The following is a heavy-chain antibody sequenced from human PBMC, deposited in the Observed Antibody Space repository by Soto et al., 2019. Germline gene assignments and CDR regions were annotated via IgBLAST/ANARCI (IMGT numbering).Heavy chain of an antibody. D-gene: IGHD5-12*01. CDR1: GFSFTSYW. J-gene: IGHJ4*02. CDR3: ARMHSGYDLLVED. V-gene: IGHV5-51*01. Sequence: LGESLKISCKGSGFSFTSYWIGWVRQMPGKGPEWMGIIYPGYADTKYSPSFQGQVTISADKSIRTAYLQWSSLKASDTAMYYCARMHSGYDLLVEDWGQGTLVTVSS. CDR2: IYPGYADT.